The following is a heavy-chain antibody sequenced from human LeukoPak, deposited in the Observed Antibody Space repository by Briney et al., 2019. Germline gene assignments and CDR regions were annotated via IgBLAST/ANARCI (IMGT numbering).Heavy chain of an antibody. Sequence: GGSLRLSCAASGFTFSSYAMHWVRQAPGKGLEWVAVISYDGSNKYYADSVKGRFTISRDNSKNTLYLQMNSLRAEDTAVYYCAKDSPRYFDWLSEGGGDYFDYWGQGTLVTVSS. CDR2: ISYDGSNK. J-gene: IGHJ4*02. V-gene: IGHV3-30*04. CDR1: GFTFSSYA. CDR3: AKDSPRYFDWLSEGGGDYFDY. D-gene: IGHD3-9*01.